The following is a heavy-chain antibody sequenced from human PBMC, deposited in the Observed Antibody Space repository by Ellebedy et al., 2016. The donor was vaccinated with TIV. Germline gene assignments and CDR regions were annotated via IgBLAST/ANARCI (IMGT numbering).Heavy chain of an antibody. CDR3: AYFGSYYAG. CDR2: ISSSNHYI. D-gene: IGHD1-26*01. V-gene: IGHV3-21*04. J-gene: IGHJ4*02. Sequence: GESLKISCAASGFTFSSYSMNWVRQAPGKGLEWVSSISSSNHYIYYADSVKGRFTISRDNSKNSLFLQMSSLRAEDTAVYYCAYFGSYYAGWGQGTLVTVSS. CDR1: GFTFSSYS.